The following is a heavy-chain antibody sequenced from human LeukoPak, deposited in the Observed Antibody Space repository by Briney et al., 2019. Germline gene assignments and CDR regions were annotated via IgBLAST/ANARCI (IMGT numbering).Heavy chain of an antibody. CDR2: ISSSSSYI. J-gene: IGHJ3*02. CDR1: GFTFSSYS. V-gene: IGHV3-21*01. Sequence: PGGSLRLSCAASGFTFSSYSMNWVRQAPGKGLEWVSSISSSSSYIYYADSVKGRFTISRDNAKNSLYLQMNSLRAEDTAAYYCARACGYSYGYAFDIWGQGTMVTVSS. CDR3: ARACGYSYGYAFDI. D-gene: IGHD5-18*01.